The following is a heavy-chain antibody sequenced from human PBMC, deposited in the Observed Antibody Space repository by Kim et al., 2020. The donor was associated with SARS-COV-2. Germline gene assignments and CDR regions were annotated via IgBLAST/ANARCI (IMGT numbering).Heavy chain of an antibody. CDR3: ASHREMADF. CDR1: GGTFSDYT. J-gene: IGHJ4*02. Sequence: SVKVSCKASGGTFSDYTISWVRQAPGQGLDWMGGVIPMISTPVYAQEFQGRITITLDESTSTTYMELTNLRPEDTAIFYCASHREMADFWGQGTLVTVSP. CDR2: VIPMISTP. V-gene: IGHV1-69*13.